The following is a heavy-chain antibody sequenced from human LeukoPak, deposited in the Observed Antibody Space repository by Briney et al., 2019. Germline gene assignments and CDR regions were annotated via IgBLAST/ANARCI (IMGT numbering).Heavy chain of an antibody. V-gene: IGHV3-30*03. CDR2: ISYDGSNK. CDR1: GFTFSSYG. CDR3: ARDWEGGISDY. Sequence: GRSLRLSCAASGFTFSSYGMHWVRQAPGKGLEWVAVISYDGSNKYYADSVKGRFTISRDNSKNTLYLQMNSLRAEDTAVYYCARDWEGGISDYWGQGTLVTVSS. D-gene: IGHD1-26*01. J-gene: IGHJ4*02.